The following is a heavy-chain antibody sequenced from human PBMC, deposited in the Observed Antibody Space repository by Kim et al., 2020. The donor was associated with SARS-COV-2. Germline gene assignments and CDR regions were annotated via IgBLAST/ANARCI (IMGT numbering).Heavy chain of an antibody. Sequence: SETLSLTCAVYGGSFSGYYWSWIRQPPGKGLEWIGEINHSGSTNYNPSLKSRVTISVDTSKNQFSLKLSSVTAADTAVYYCARDPWTRPGFFAYWGQGTLVTVSS. D-gene: IGHD3-10*01. CDR2: INHSGST. J-gene: IGHJ4*02. CDR3: ARDPWTRPGFFAY. V-gene: IGHV4-34*01. CDR1: GGSFSGYY.